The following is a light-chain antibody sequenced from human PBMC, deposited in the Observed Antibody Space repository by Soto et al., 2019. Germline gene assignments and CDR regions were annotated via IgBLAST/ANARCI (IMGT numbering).Light chain of an antibody. Sequence: QSALTQPASVSGSPGQSITISCTGTISDVGGYNYVSWYQQHPGKAPKLMIYEVSNRPSGVSNRFSGSKSGNTASLTISGLQPEDEADYYCSSYTITSKYVFGTGTQLTVL. CDR3: SSYTITSKYV. CDR1: ISDVGGYNY. V-gene: IGLV2-14*01. CDR2: EVS. J-gene: IGLJ1*01.